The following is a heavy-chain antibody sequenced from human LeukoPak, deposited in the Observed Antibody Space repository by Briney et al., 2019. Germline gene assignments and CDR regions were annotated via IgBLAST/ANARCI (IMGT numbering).Heavy chain of an antibody. CDR1: GFTFSDYY. CDR2: ISSSGSTI. J-gene: IGHJ4*02. D-gene: IGHD3-3*01. CDR3: ARDRGYDFWSGLIFH. V-gene: IGHV3-11*04. Sequence: GGSLRLSYAASGFTFSDYYMSWIRQAPGKGLEWVSYISSSGSTIYYADSVKGRFTISRDNAKNSLYLQMNSLRAEDTAVYYCARDRGYDFWSGLIFHWGQGTLVTVSS.